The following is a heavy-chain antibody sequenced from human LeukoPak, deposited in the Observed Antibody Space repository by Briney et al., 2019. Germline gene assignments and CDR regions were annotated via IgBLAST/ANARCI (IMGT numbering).Heavy chain of an antibody. CDR3: AKDSAGYYYYYMDV. J-gene: IGHJ6*03. CDR2: ISGSGGST. CDR1: GFTFSSYA. Sequence: PGGSLRLSCAASGFTFSSYAMSWVRQAPGKGLEWVSAISGSGGSTYYADSVKGRFTISRDNSKNTLYLQMNSLRGEDTAVYYCAKDSAGYYYYYMDVWGKGTTVTVSS. V-gene: IGHV3-23*01.